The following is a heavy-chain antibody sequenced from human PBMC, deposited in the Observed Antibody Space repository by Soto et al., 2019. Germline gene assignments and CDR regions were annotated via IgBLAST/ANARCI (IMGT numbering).Heavy chain of an antibody. J-gene: IGHJ6*02. CDR1: GFTFSNSA. CDR2: ISGSGTGT. CDR3: ARAGGYSSISTNQTAYDMDV. V-gene: IGHV3-23*01. D-gene: IGHD2-2*01. Sequence: GGSLKLSCVASGFTFSNSAMSWVRQAPGKGLEWISAISGSGTGTYFADSVKGRFTISRDNARNSLYLQMNSLRAEDTAVYYCARAGGYSSISTNQTAYDMDVWGQGTTVTVSS.